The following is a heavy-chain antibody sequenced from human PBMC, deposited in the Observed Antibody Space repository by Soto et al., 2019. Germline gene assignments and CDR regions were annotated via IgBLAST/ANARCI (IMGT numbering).Heavy chain of an antibody. V-gene: IGHV1-69*12. D-gene: IGHD1-20*01. CDR1: GGTFSSYA. Sequence: QVQLVQSGAEVKKPGSSVKVSCKASGGTFSSYAINWVRQAPGQGLEWMGGIIPIFGTADYAQKFQGRVTITADESTTTAYMELSSLRSEDTAVYYCARGITGTVSYYYGMDVWGQGTTVTVS. J-gene: IGHJ6*02. CDR2: IIPIFGTA. CDR3: ARGITGTVSYYYGMDV.